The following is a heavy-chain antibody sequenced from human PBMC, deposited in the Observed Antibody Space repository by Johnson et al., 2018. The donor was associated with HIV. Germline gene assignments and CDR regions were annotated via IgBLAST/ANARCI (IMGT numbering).Heavy chain of an antibody. CDR3: ARVQWLILDAFDI. V-gene: IGHV3-30*02. CDR2: IPYDANNK. Sequence: QVQLVESGGGLVQPGGSLTLSCAASGFVFSDYVMHLVRQAPGKGLDWVTSIPYDANNKYYADSVKGRFTISRDNSKNTLYLQMNSLRAEDTAVYYCARVQWLILDAFDIWGQGTMVTVSS. CDR1: GFVFSDYV. D-gene: IGHD6-19*01. J-gene: IGHJ3*02.